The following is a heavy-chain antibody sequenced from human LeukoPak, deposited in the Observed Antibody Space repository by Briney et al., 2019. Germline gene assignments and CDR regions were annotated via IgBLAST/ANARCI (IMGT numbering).Heavy chain of an antibody. Sequence: GGSLRLSCAASGFTFNSYAMNWVRQAPGKGLEWVSGISGSGGSTYCADSVKGRFTVSRDNSKNTLYLQLNSLRAEDTAVYYCAKGTHCGGDCYYFDYWGQGTLVTVSS. V-gene: IGHV3-23*01. D-gene: IGHD2-21*02. CDR3: AKGTHCGGDCYYFDY. CDR2: ISGSGGST. J-gene: IGHJ4*02. CDR1: GFTFNSYA.